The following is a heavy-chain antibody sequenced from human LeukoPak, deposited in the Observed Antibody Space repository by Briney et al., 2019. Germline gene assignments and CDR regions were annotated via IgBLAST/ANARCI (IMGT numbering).Heavy chain of an antibody. Sequence: SETLSLTCTVSGGSISSYYWSWIRQPAGKGLEWIGRIYTSGSTNYNPSLKSRVTMSVDTSKNQFSLKLSSVTAADTAVYYCARDGDDIVVVPAANHYYYYYYMDVWGKGTTVTVSS. CDR2: IYTSGST. CDR3: ARDGDDIVVVPAANHYYYYYYMDV. V-gene: IGHV4-4*07. J-gene: IGHJ6*03. CDR1: GGSISSYY. D-gene: IGHD2-2*01.